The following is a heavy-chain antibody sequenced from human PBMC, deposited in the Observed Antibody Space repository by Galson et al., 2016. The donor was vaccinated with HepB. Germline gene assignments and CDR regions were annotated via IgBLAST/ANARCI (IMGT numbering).Heavy chain of an antibody. D-gene: IGHD1/OR15-1a*01. CDR2: IYPGDSDT. CDR3: GRRRTVAGTGYYFDF. CDR1: GYSFPTYW. V-gene: IGHV5-51*01. J-gene: IGHJ4*02. Sequence: QSGAEVKKPGESLKISCKGSGYSFPTYWIDWVRQMPGKGLEWMGIIYPGDSDTRYSESFEGQVSISADRSTGTVYLQWSSLKASDTAMYYLGRRRTVAGTGYYFDFWGQGTLVIVSS.